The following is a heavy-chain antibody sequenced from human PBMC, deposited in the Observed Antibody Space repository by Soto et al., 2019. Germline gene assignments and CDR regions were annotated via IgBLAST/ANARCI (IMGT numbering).Heavy chain of an antibody. CDR1: GFTFGDYA. V-gene: IGHV3-49*03. CDR3: TRDRRIAARRDYDYYMDV. J-gene: IGHJ6*03. CDR2: IRSKAYGGTT. Sequence: GSLRLSCTASGFTFGDYAMSWFRQAPGKGLEWVGFIRSKAYGGTTEYAASVKGRFTISRDDSKSIAYLQMNSLKTEDTAVYYCTRDRRIAARRDYDYYMDVWGKGTTVTVSS. D-gene: IGHD6-6*01.